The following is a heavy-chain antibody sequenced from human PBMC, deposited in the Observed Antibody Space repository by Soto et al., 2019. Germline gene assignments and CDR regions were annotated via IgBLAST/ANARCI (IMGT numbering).Heavy chain of an antibody. D-gene: IGHD2-15*01. V-gene: IGHV3-33*01. CDR1: GFIFSNYG. J-gene: IGHJ6*02. CDR2: IWYDGNNK. Sequence: QVQLVESGGGVVQPGTSLRLSCAASGFIFSNYGMHWVRQAPGKGLEWVAVIWYDGNNKYYADSVKGRFTISRDNSKNTLYIKSHSLRDEETAVYYCAREEYCHPGSGRFMDVWGQGTTVTVSS. CDR3: AREEYCHPGSGRFMDV.